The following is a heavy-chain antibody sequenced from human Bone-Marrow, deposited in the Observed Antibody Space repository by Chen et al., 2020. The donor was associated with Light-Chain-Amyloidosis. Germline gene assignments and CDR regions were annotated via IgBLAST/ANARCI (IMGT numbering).Heavy chain of an antibody. CDR2: INTANGDT. V-gene: IGHV1-3*04. CDR1: GYSFTNYV. D-gene: IGHD2-15*01. CDR3: ARTPDATHYYYGMDV. J-gene: IGHJ6*02. Sequence: QVQLVQSGAEVKKPGASVKVSCKASGYSFTNYVIHWVRQAPGQRLEWMGWINTANGDTKYSQKFQGRVTINRDTSASTAYMEVSSLRFEDTAVYYCARTPDATHYYYGMDVWGQGTTVTVSS.